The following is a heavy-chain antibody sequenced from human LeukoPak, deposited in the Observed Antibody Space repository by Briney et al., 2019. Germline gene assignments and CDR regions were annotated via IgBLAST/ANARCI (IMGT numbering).Heavy chain of an antibody. CDR1: GGSISSGDYY. V-gene: IGHV4-30-4*01. Sequence: SQTLSLTCTVSGGSISSGDYYWSWIRQPPGKGLEWIGYIYYSGSTYYDPSLKSRVTISVDTSKNQFSLKLSSVTAADTAVYYCARGGYSGYEVGYWGQGTLVTVSS. CDR2: IYYSGST. J-gene: IGHJ4*02. CDR3: ARGGYSGYEVGY. D-gene: IGHD5-12*01.